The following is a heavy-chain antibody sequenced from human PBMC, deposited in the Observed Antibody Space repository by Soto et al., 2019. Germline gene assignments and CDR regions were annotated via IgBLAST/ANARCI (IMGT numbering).Heavy chain of an antibody. Sequence: GGSLRLSCAASGFTFSSYSMNWVRQAPGKGLEWVSSISSSSSYIYYADSVKGRFTISRDNAKNSLYLQMNSLRAEDTAVYYCARDKLYSGSHHDYWGQGTLVTVSS. CDR2: ISSSSSYI. V-gene: IGHV3-21*01. D-gene: IGHD1-26*01. CDR3: ARDKLYSGSHHDY. CDR1: GFTFSSYS. J-gene: IGHJ4*02.